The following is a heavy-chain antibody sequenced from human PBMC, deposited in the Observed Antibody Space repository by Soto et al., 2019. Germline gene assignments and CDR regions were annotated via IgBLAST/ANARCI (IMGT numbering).Heavy chain of an antibody. J-gene: IGHJ4*02. Sequence: QVQLVESGGGVVQPGRSLRLSCAASGFTFSNYGMHWVRQAPGKGLEWVAVIWYDGSNKYYVDSVKGRFTISRDNSKNTLYLQMNSLRVEDTAVYYCARGNYERSGYFDYWGQGTLVTVSS. CDR1: GFTFSNYG. D-gene: IGHD3-22*01. V-gene: IGHV3-33*01. CDR2: IWYDGSNK. CDR3: ARGNYERSGYFDY.